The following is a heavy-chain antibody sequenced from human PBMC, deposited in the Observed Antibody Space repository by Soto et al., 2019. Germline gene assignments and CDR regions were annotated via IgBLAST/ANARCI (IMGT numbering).Heavy chain of an antibody. J-gene: IGHJ6*02. CDR1: GGSFSGYY. Sequence: PSETLSLTCAVYGGSFSGYYWNWIRQTPGKGLEWIGETNHSGSTNYNPSLKSRVTISVDTSKNQFSLKVNSVTAADTAVYYCARGSGYDINYYYYYGMDVWGQGTTVTVSS. CDR3: ARGSGYDINYYYYYGMDV. V-gene: IGHV4-34*01. D-gene: IGHD5-12*01. CDR2: TNHSGST.